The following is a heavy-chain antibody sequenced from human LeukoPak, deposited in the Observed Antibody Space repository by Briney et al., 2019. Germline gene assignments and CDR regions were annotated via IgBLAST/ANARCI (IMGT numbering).Heavy chain of an antibody. J-gene: IGHJ4*02. V-gene: IGHV1-69*06. CDR2: IIPIFGTA. CDR1: GGTFSSYA. D-gene: IGHD5-18*01. CDR3: ARSGGYSYGYGTDY. Sequence: AASVKVSCKASGGTFSSYAISWVRQAPGQGLEWMGGIIPIFGTANYAQKFQGRVTITADKSTSTAYMELSSLRSEDTAVYYCARSGGYSYGYGTDYWGQGTLVTVSS.